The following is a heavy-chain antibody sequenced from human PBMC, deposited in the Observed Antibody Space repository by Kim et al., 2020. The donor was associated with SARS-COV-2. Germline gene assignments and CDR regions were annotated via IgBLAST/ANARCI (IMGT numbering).Heavy chain of an antibody. D-gene: IGHD1-26*01. CDR2: IYPGDSDT. CDR3: ARLPDDRRPFDY. Sequence: GESLQISCKVSGYIFTTYWIGWVRQMPGHGLEWMGFIYPGDSDTRYSPSFQGQVTISADKSISTAYLQWSSLKASDTAMYYCARLPDDRRPFDYWGQGTLVTVSS. J-gene: IGHJ4*02. CDR1: GYIFTTYW. V-gene: IGHV5-51*01.